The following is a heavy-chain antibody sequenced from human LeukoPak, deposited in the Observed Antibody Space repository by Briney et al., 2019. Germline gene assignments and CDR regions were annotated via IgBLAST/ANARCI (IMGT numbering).Heavy chain of an antibody. CDR2: INHSGST. CDR3: ARGAQRLYSYAVPRNWFDP. J-gene: IGHJ5*02. V-gene: IGHV4-34*01. Sequence: SETLSLTCAVYGGSFSGYYWSWIRQPPGKGLEWIGEINHSGSTNYNPSLKSRVIISVDTSKNQFSLKLSSVTAADTAVYYCARGAQRLYSYAVPRNWFDPWGQGTLVTVSS. CDR1: GGSFSGYY. D-gene: IGHD5-18*01.